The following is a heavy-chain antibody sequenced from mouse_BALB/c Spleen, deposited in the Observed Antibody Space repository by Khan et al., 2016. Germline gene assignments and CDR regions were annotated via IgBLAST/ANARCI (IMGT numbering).Heavy chain of an antibody. CDR3: ARSLVAARYFDV. Sequence: EVQLQESGPGLVKPSQSLSLTCTVTGYSITSDYAWNWIRQFPGNKLEWMGYISSSGSTSYNPFLESRISITRDTSKSQFFLQLNSVTTEDTATYYCARSLVAARYFDVWGAGTTVTVSS. CDR1: GYSITSDYA. J-gene: IGHJ1*01. V-gene: IGHV3-2*02. D-gene: IGHD1-1*01. CDR2: ISSSGST.